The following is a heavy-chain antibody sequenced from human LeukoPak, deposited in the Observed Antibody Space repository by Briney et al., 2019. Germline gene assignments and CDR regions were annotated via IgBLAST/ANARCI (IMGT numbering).Heavy chain of an antibody. V-gene: IGHV2-5*02. J-gene: IGHJ1*01. D-gene: IGHD2-21*02. CDR2: IYWDDDK. Sequence: SGPTLVKPTRTLTLTCTFSGFSLSTSGVGVGWIRQPPGKALEWLALIYWDDDKRYSPSLKSRLTITKDTSKNRVVLTMTNMDPVDTATYYCARRLVTATRAEYFQHWGQGTLVTVSS. CDR1: GFSLSTSGVG. CDR3: ARRLVTATRAEYFQH.